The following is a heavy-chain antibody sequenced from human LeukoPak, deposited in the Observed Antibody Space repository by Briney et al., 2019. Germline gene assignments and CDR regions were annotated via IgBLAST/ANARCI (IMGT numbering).Heavy chain of an antibody. D-gene: IGHD3-22*01. J-gene: IGHJ4*02. V-gene: IGHV3-15*07. CDR3: STTYYYDSSEGY. Sequence: GGSLRLSCAASGFTFRSSTMNWVRQAPGKGLEWVGRIKSKTDGGTTDYAAPVKGRFTISRDDSKNTLYLQMNSLKTEDTAVYYCSTTYYYDSSEGYWGQGTLVTVSS. CDR2: IKSKTDGGTT. CDR1: GFTFRSST.